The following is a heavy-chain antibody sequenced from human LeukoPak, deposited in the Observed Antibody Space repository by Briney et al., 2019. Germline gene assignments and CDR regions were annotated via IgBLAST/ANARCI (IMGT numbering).Heavy chain of an antibody. CDR1: GYTFTSYD. CDR2: MNPNSGNT. CDR3: ARDKAVAAPSYFDY. D-gene: IGHD6-19*01. V-gene: IGHV1-8*03. Sequence: ASVKVSCKASGYTFTSYDINWVRQATGQGLEWMGWMNPNSGNTGYAQKFQGRVTITRNTSISTAYMELSSLRSEDTAVYYCARDKAVAAPSYFDYWGQGTLVTVSS. J-gene: IGHJ4*02.